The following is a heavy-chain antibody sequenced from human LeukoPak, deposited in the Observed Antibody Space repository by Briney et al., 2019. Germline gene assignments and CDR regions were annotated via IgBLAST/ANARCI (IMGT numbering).Heavy chain of an antibody. D-gene: IGHD3-10*01. J-gene: IGHJ4*02. CDR2: ISSSSSTI. CDR3: ARGRVITMVRGVLVY. CDR1: GFTFSSYS. V-gene: IGHV3-48*01. Sequence: GGSLRLSCAASGFTFSSYSMNWVRQAPGKGLEWVSSISSSSSTIYYADSVKGRFTISRDNAKNSLYLQMNSLRAEDTAVYYCARGRVITMVRGVLVYWGQGTLVTVSS.